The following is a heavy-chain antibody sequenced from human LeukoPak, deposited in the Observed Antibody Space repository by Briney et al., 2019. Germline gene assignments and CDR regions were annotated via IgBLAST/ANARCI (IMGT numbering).Heavy chain of an antibody. J-gene: IGHJ4*02. CDR3: ASSLYDSSGYYYAEKAYYSDY. CDR2: INHSGST. V-gene: IGHV4-34*01. Sequence: SSETLSLTCAVYGGSFSGYYWSWIRQPPGKGLEWIGEINHSGSTNYNPSLKSRVTISVDTSKNQFSLKLSSVTAADTAVYYCASSLYDSSGYYYAEKAYYSDYWGQGTLVTVSS. CDR1: GGSFSGYY. D-gene: IGHD3-22*01.